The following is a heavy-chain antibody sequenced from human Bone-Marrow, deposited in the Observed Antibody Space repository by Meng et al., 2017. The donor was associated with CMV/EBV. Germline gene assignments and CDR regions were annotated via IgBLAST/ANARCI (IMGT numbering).Heavy chain of an antibody. CDR1: GYSISSGYY. CDR3: ARDPTAAPPGAFDI. J-gene: IGHJ3*02. V-gene: IGHV4-38-2*02. D-gene: IGHD6-25*01. Sequence: SETLSLTCTVSGYSISSGYYWGWIRQPPGKGLEWIGSIYHSGSTYYNPSLKSRVTISVDTSKNQFSLKLSSVTAADTAVYYCARDPTAAPPGAFDIWGQGTMVTVSS. CDR2: IYHSGST.